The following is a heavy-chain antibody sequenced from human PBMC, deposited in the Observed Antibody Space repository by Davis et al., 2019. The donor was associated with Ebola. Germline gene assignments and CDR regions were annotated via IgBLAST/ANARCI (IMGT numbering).Heavy chain of an antibody. CDR3: ARELGRYDFWSGYYNYYYYGMDV. CDR1: GFTFSSYW. J-gene: IGHJ6*02. Sequence: HTGGSLRLSCAASGFTFSSYWMHWVRQAPGKGLVWVSRINSDGSSTSYADSVKGRFTISRDNAKNTLYLQMNSLRAEDTAVYYCARELGRYDFWSGYYNYYYYGMDVWGQGTTVTVSS. V-gene: IGHV3-74*01. D-gene: IGHD3-3*01. CDR2: INSDGSST.